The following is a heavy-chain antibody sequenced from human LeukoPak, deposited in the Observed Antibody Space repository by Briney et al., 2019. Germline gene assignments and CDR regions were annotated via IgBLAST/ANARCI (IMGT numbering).Heavy chain of an antibody. J-gene: IGHJ6*02. CDR3: NYYYYGMDV. CDR1: GGSFSGYY. Sequence: PSETLSLTCAVYGGSFSGYYWSWIRQPPGKGLEWIGEINHSGSTNYNPSLKSRVTISVDTSKNQFSLKLSSVTAADTAVYYCNYYYYGMDVWGQGTTDTVSS. CDR2: INHSGST. V-gene: IGHV4-34*01.